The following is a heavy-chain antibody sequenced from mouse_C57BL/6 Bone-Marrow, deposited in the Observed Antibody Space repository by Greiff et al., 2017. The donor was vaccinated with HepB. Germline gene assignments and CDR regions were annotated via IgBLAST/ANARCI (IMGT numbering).Heavy chain of an antibody. CDR2: IDPENGDT. J-gene: IGHJ2*01. D-gene: IGHD1-1*01. CDR1: GFNIKDDY. V-gene: IGHV14-4*01. CDR3: QFLGSSPCYFDY. Sequence: VQLQQSGAELVRPGASVKLSCTASGFNIKDDYMHWVKQRPEQGLEWIGWIDPENGDTEYASKFQGKATITADTSSNTAYLQLSSLTSEDTAVYYCQFLGSSPCYFDYRGQGTTLTVSS.